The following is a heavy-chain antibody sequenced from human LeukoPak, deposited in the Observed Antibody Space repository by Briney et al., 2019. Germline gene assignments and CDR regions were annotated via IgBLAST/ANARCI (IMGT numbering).Heavy chain of an antibody. V-gene: IGHV4-59*01. CDR1: GGSISSYY. CDR3: ARDDGSYGAAFDY. D-gene: IGHD1-26*01. CDR2: IYYSGST. J-gene: IGHJ4*02. Sequence: PSETLSLTCTVSGGSISSYYWSWIRQPPGKGLEWIGYIYYSGSTNYNPSLKSRVTISVDTSKNQFSLKLSFVTAADTAVYYCARDDGSYGAAFDYWGQGTLVTVSS.